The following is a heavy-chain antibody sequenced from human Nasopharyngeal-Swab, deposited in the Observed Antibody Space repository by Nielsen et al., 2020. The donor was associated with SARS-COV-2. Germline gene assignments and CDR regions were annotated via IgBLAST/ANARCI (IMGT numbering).Heavy chain of an antibody. D-gene: IGHD2-2*01. J-gene: IGHJ4*02. CDR3: ARGGWGYCSSTSCYTFDY. CDR2: IYTSGST. V-gene: IGHV4-4*07. Sequence: RQAPGKGLEWIGRIYTSGSTNYNPSLKSRVTISVDTSKNQFSLKLSSVTAADTAVYYCARGGWGYCSSTSCYTFDYWGQGTLVTVSS.